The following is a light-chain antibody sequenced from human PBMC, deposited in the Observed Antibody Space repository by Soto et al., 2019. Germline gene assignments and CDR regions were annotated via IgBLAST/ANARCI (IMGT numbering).Light chain of an antibody. CDR1: QSVSTN. CDR2: GDS. J-gene: IGKJ2*01. V-gene: IGKV3-15*01. CDR3: QQYNNWPPKYT. Sequence: EVVMTQSPATLSVSPGERATLSCRASQSVSTNVAWYQQKPGQAPRLLIYGDSARATGIPARFSGSGSGTEFTLTISSLQSEDFAVYYCQQYNNWPPKYTFGQGTKLEI.